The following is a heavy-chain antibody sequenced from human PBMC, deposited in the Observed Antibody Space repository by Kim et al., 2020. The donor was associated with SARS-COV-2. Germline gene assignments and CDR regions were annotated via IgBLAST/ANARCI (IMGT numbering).Heavy chain of an antibody. Sequence: ASVKVSCKASGYTFTGYYMHWVRQAPGQGLEWMGRINPNSGGTNYAQKFQGRVTMTRDTSISTAYMELSRLRSDDTAVYYCATSGWFGESLGYWGQGTLVTVSS. J-gene: IGHJ4*02. CDR2: INPNSGGT. V-gene: IGHV1-2*06. CDR3: ATSGWFGESLGY. D-gene: IGHD3-10*01. CDR1: GYTFTGYY.